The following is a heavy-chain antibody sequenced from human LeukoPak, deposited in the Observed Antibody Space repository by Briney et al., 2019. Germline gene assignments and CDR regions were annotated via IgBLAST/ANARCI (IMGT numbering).Heavy chain of an antibody. CDR2: IWYDGSNK. J-gene: IGHJ4*02. V-gene: IGHV3-33*01. CDR1: GFAFSSYG. D-gene: IGHD2-2*01. CDR3: ARGDIVVVPAALDY. Sequence: GGSLRLPCAASGFAFSSYGMHWVRQAPGKGLEWVAVIWYDGSNKYYADSVKGRFTNSRDNSKNTLYLQMNSLRAEDTAVYYCARGDIVVVPAALDYWGQGTLVTVSS.